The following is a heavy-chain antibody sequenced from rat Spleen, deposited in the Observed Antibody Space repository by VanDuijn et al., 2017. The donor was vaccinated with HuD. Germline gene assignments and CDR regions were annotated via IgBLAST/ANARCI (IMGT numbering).Heavy chain of an antibody. D-gene: IGHD5-1*01. J-gene: IGHJ2*01. Sequence: EVQLVESGGGLVQPGRSLKLSCAASGFTFSNYYMAWVRQAPTKGLEWVASISPSGGSTYSRDSVKGRFTISRDNATNTQYLQMDSLRSEDTATYYCAKTANWDGSFDYWGQGVMVTVSS. CDR3: AKTANWDGSFDY. CDR2: ISPSGGST. CDR1: GFTFSNYY. V-gene: IGHV5S13*01.